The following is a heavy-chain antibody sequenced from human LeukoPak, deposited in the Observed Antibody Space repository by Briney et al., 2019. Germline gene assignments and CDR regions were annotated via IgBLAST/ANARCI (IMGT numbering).Heavy chain of an antibody. CDR1: GYPLTELS. V-gene: IGHV1-24*01. D-gene: IGHD3-3*01. Sequence: ASVKVSCKVSGYPLTELSMHWVRQAPGKGLEWMGGFDPEDGETIYAQKFQGRVTMTEDTSTDTAYMELSSLRSEDTAVYYCATRVTYYDFWSAPGKYFQHWGQGTLVTVSS. CDR3: ATRVTYYDFWSAPGKYFQH. J-gene: IGHJ1*01. CDR2: FDPEDGET.